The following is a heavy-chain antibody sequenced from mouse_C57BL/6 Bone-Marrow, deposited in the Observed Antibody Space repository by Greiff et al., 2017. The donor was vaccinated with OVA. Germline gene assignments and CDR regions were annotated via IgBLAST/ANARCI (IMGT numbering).Heavy chain of an antibody. V-gene: IGHV8-12*01. CDR2: IYWDDDK. CDR3: SRRVYSMDY. Sequence: QVTLKVSGPGILQSSQTLSLTCSFSGFSLSTSGMGVSWIRQPSGKGLEWLAHIYWDDDKRSNPSLKRRLTISKDTSRTQVFLKITIVDTAATATYLCSRRVYSMDYWGQGTSVTVSS. D-gene: IGHD2-1*01. J-gene: IGHJ4*01. CDR1: GFSLSTSGMG.